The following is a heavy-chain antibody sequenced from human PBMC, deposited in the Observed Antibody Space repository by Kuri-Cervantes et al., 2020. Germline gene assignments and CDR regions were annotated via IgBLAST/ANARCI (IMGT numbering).Heavy chain of an antibody. D-gene: IGHD5-18*01. V-gene: IGHV3-30*03. CDR2: ISYDGSNK. Sequence: GESLKISCAASGFTFSSYGMHWVRQAPGKGLEWMAVISYDGSNKYYADSVKGRFTISRDSSKNTLYLQMNSLRAEDTAVYYCARGEGDGGYLKDAFDIWGQGTMVTVSS. CDR3: ARGEGDGGYLKDAFDI. J-gene: IGHJ3*02. CDR1: GFTFSSYG.